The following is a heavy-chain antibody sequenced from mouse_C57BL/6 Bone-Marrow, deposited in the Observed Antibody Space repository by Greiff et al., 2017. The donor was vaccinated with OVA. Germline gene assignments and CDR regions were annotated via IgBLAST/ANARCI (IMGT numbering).Heavy chain of an antibody. CDR2: INYDGSST. J-gene: IGHJ4*01. Sequence: EVNVVESEGGLVQPGSSMKLSCTASGFTFSDYYMAWVRQVPEKGLEWVANINYDGSSTYYLDSLKSRFIISRDNAKNILYLQMSSLKSEDTATYYCARSFDAMDYWGQGTSVTVSS. CDR1: GFTFSDYY. CDR3: ARSFDAMDY. V-gene: IGHV5-16*01.